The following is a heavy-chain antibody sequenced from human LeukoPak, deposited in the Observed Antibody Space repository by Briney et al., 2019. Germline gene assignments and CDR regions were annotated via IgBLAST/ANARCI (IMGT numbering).Heavy chain of an antibody. D-gene: IGHD2-15*01. CDR2: INPNSDGT. CDR3: AGGPGVYCSGGSCWVY. CDR1: GYTFTGYY. J-gene: IGHJ4*02. V-gene: IGHV1-2*02. Sequence: ASVKVSCKASGYTFTGYYMHWVRQAPGQGLEWMGWINPNSDGTNYAQKFQGRVTMTRDTSISTAYMELSRLRSDGTAVYYCAGGPGVYCSGGSCWVYWGQGTPVTVSS.